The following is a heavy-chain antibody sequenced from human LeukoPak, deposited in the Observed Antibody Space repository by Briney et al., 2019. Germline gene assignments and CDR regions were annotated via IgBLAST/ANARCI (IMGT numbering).Heavy chain of an antibody. CDR2: ISAYNGST. CDR3: ARYRSSQWPGDY. J-gene: IGHJ4*02. D-gene: IGHD6-19*01. CDR1: GYTFTSYG. Sequence: ASVKVSCKASGYTFTSYGISWVRQAPGQGLEWMGWISAYNGSTNYAQKFQGRVTMTRDTSISTAYMELSRLRSDDTAVYYCARYRSSQWPGDYWGQGTLVTVSS. V-gene: IGHV1-18*01.